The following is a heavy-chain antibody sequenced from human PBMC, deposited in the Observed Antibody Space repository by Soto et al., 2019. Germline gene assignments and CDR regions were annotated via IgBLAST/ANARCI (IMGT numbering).Heavy chain of an antibody. CDR1: GNTFTSYD. CDR2: INPNSGNI. V-gene: IGHV1-8*01. CDR3: ASGRASGSYYLLDY. J-gene: IGHJ4*02. Sequence: GASVKVSCKASGNTFTSYDINWVRQATGRGLEWMGWINPNSGNIGYAQKFQGRVTMTRDTAIRTAYMEVSRLRSDDTAVYYCASGRASGSYYLLDYWGQGTLVTVSS. D-gene: IGHD3-10*01.